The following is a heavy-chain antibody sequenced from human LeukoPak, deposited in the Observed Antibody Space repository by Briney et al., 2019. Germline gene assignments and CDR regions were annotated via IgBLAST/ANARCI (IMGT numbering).Heavy chain of an antibody. D-gene: IGHD5-12*01. V-gene: IGHV3-48*01. CDR3: AREEVATITDY. Sequence: GGSLRLSCAASGFTFSSYSMTWVRQAPGKGLEWVSYISSSSSTIYYADSVKGRFTISRGNAKNSLYLQMNSLRAEDTAVYYCAREEVATITDYWGQGTLVTVSS. CDR1: GFTFSSYS. J-gene: IGHJ4*02. CDR2: ISSSSSTI.